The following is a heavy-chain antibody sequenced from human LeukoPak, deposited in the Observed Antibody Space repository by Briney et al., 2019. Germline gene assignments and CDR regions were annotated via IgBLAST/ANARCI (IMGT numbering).Heavy chain of an antibody. CDR2: INHTRRT. CDR3: ARGPVRLSWPYDF. CDR1: GWSLSGAH. Sequence: PSETRSLTFTAQGWSLSGAHWTWIRKPPGRGRDGTGEINHTRRTNYNPYFKSRLTMSADTPNNQSSLNLTSVTAEDTALYYGARGPVRLSWPYDFWGQGTLVTVSS. D-gene: IGHD6-19*01. J-gene: IGHJ4*02. V-gene: IGHV4-34*01.